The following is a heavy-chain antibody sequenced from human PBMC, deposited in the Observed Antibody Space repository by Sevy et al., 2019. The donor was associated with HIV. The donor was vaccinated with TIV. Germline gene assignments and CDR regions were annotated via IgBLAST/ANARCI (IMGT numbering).Heavy chain of an antibody. CDR2: IYFGGRT. D-gene: IGHD3-10*01. CDR1: GGSMTSYY. Sequence: SETLSLTCSVSGGSMTSYYWSWIRQPPGKGLEWIGHIYFGGRTQYNPSLKSRVPISLDSSKHQFSLEVNSVIAADTAVYYCARVITMEGDAFDIWGQGTMVTVSS. CDR3: ARVITMEGDAFDI. V-gene: IGHV4-59*01. J-gene: IGHJ3*02.